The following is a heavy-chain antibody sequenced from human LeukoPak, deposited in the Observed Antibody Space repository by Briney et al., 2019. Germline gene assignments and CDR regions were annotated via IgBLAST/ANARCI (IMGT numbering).Heavy chain of an antibody. Sequence: GGSLRLSCAASGFTFSSYGMNWVRQAPGKGLEWVSYISSSGSTMYYADSVQGRFTTSRDNAKNSLYLQMNSLRAEDTAVYYCARSGDFWGQGTLVTVSS. D-gene: IGHD7-27*01. CDR1: GFTFSSYG. CDR2: ISSSGSTM. CDR3: ARSGDF. V-gene: IGHV3-48*03. J-gene: IGHJ4*02.